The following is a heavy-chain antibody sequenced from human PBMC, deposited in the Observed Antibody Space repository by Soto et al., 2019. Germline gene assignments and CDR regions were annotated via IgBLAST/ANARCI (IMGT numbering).Heavy chain of an antibody. CDR2: ISNDGNYE. V-gene: IGHV3-30*18. D-gene: IGHD3-10*01. Sequence: QVQLVESGGGVVQPGRSLRLSCVASGFSFSSYSMHWVRQAPGKGLEWVAVISNDGNYEYYADSVKGRFTISRDNSKNTLFLLLNSLRAEDTAIYYCAKVGGLLASGSFRKQPIDFWGQGTLVTVSS. CDR3: AKVGGLLASGSFRKQPIDF. CDR1: GFSFSSYS. J-gene: IGHJ4*02.